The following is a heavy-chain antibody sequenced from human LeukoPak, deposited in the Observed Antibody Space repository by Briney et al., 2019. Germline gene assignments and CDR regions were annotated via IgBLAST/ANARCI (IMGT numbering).Heavy chain of an antibody. Sequence: GGSLRLSRAASGFTFSSYAMSWVRQAPGKGLEWVAVISYDGSNKYYADSVKGRFTISRDNSKNTLYLQMNSLRAEDTAVYYCATSSGYWGQGTLVTVSS. CDR3: ATSSGY. D-gene: IGHD3-22*01. CDR2: ISYDGSNK. J-gene: IGHJ4*02. CDR1: GFTFSSYA. V-gene: IGHV3-30-3*01.